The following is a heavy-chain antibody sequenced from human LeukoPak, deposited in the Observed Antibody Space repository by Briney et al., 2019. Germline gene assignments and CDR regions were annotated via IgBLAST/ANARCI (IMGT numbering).Heavy chain of an antibody. D-gene: IGHD4-17*01. Sequence: GGSLRLSCAASGFTFSSNYMSWVRQAPGKGLEWVSVIYSGGSTYYADSVKGRFTISRDNSKNTLYLQMNSLRAEDAATYYCARSHMYGDYGEDIWGHGTVVAVSS. CDR1: GFTFSSNY. V-gene: IGHV3-66*01. CDR2: IYSGGST. J-gene: IGHJ3*02. CDR3: ARSHMYGDYGEDI.